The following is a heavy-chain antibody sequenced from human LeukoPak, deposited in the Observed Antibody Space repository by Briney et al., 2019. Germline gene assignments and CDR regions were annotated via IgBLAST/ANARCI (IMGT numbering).Heavy chain of an antibody. Sequence: GGSLRLSCAASGFTFSSYAMTWVRQAPGKGLEWVSAISGSGGSTYYADSVKGRFTISRDNSKNTLYLQMNSLRAEDTAIYYCAKNGDRGAYCTGGTCYPYFYYYMDVWGKGTTVTI. CDR1: GFTFSSYA. J-gene: IGHJ6*03. CDR2: ISGSGGST. V-gene: IGHV3-23*01. CDR3: AKNGDRGAYCTGGTCYPYFYYYMDV. D-gene: IGHD2-15*01.